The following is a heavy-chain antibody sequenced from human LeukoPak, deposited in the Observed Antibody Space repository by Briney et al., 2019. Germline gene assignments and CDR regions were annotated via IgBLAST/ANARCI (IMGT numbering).Heavy chain of an antibody. V-gene: IGHV4-59*12. CDR1: GGSITSYY. D-gene: IGHD5-18*01. CDR2: IFYTGST. Sequence: SETLSLTCTVSGGSITSYYWSWFRQPPGKGLEFIGYIFYTGSTNYNPSLKSRVTISVDTSKNQFSLKLSSVTAADTAVYYCARLRVRGYGYGPWEGPTWLDYWGQGTLVTVSS. CDR3: ARLRVRGYGYGPWEGPTWLDY. J-gene: IGHJ4*02.